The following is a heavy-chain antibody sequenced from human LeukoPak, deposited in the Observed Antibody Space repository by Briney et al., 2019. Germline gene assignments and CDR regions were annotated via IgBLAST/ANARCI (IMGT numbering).Heavy chain of an antibody. CDR3: TRIAAAGTGFDY. CDR2: IRSKAYGGTT. CDR1: GFTFGDYA. Sequence: PGGSLRLSCTASGFTFGDYAMSWVRQAPGKGLEGGGLIRSKAYGGTTEYAASVKGRFTISRDDSKRIAYLQMNSLKTEDTAVYYCTRIAAAGTGFDYWGQGTLVTVSS. V-gene: IGHV3-49*04. J-gene: IGHJ4*02. D-gene: IGHD6-13*01.